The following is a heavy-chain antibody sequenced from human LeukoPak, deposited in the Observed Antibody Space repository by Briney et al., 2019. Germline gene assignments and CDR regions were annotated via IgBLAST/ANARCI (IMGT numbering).Heavy chain of an antibody. CDR3: ASGSGSYYNPKTFDY. J-gene: IGHJ4*02. D-gene: IGHD3-10*01. CDR2: IYYSGST. CDR1: GGSISSYY. Sequence: PSETLSLTCTVSGGSISSYYWSWIRQPPGKGLEWIGYIYYSGSTSYNPSLKSRVTISVDTSKNQFSLKLSSVTAADTAVYYCASGSGSYYNPKTFDYWGQGTLVTVSS. V-gene: IGHV4-59*01.